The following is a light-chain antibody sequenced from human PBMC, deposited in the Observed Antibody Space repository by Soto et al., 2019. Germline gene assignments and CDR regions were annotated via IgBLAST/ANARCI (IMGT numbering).Light chain of an antibody. J-gene: IGKJ5*01. CDR1: QSVTSSF. V-gene: IGKV3-11*01. Sequence: IVLTQSPGPLSLSPGEGATLSCRSSQSVTSSFLAWYQQKPGQAPRLLIYGAFNRATGIPARFSGSGSGTDFTLTISSLEPEDSAVYYCQQRNVWPPVTLGQGTRLEIK. CDR3: QQRNVWPPVT. CDR2: GAF.